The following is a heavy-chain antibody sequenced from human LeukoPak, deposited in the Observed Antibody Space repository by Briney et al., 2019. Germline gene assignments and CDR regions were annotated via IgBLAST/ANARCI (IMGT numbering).Heavy chain of an antibody. CDR3: ARTCSGTSCSDFDY. CDR2: ISYDGSGE. Sequence: SGGSLRLSCVASGLAFSSYSMHWVRQAPGKGLEWVGVISYDGSGEYYTDSVKGRFTISRDNSKNTVYLQMNSLRADDTAVYYCARTCSGTSCSDFDYWGQGTLVTVSS. CDR1: GLAFSSYS. D-gene: IGHD2-2*01. V-gene: IGHV3-30*04. J-gene: IGHJ4*02.